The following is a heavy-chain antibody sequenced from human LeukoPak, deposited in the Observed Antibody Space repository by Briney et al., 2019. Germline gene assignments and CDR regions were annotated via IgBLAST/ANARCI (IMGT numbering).Heavy chain of an antibody. CDR1: GFTFSGYS. CDR3: ARDPAATGTWWFDP. CDR2: ISSSSSTI. V-gene: IGHV3-48*01. Sequence: QSGGSLRLSCAVSGFTFSGYSMNWVRQAPGKGLEWVSYISSSSSTIYYADSVKGRFTISRDNAKNSLYLQMNSLRAEDTAVYYCARDPAATGTWWFDPWGQGTLVTVSS. D-gene: IGHD6-13*01. J-gene: IGHJ5*02.